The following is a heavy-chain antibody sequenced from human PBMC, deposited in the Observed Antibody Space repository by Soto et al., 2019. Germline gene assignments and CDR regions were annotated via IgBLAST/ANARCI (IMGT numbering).Heavy chain of an antibody. CDR2: ISTNGGST. D-gene: IGHD3-22*01. J-gene: IGHJ4*02. V-gene: IGHV3-64D*06. CDR3: VKGEYYYDSSGYYPFEY. CDR1: GFTFSIYA. Sequence: GGSLRLSCSASGFTFSIYAMHWVRQAPGKGLEYVSSISTNGGSTDYADSVKGRFTISRDNSKNTVYLQMSSLRVEDTAVYYCVKGEYYYDSSGYYPFEYWGQGTLVTVSS.